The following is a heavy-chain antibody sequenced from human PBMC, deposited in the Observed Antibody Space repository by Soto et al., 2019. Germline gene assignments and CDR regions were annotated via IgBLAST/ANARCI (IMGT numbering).Heavy chain of an antibody. CDR1: GGSISSSSYY. D-gene: IGHD2-15*01. CDR2: IYYSGST. J-gene: IGHJ4*02. V-gene: IGHV4-39*01. CDR3: ASLGGGNFDY. Sequence: PSETLSLTCTVSGGSISSSSYYWGWIRQPPGKGLEWIGSIYYSGSTYYNPSLKSRVTISVDTSKNQFSLKLSYVTAADTAVYYCASLGGGNFDYWGQGTLVTVSS.